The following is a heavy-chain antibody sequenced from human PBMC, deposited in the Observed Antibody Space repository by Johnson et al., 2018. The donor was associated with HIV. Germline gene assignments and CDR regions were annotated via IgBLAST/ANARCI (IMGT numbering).Heavy chain of an antibody. D-gene: IGHD4-23*01. CDR2: ISHDGSKK. J-gene: IGHJ3*02. Sequence: QVQLVESGGGVVQPGRSLGLSCAASGFTFSTNAMHWVRQAPGQGLEWVAVISHDGSKKYYADSVKGRFTISRDNSKNTLYLQMNSLRTEDTAVYYCARGDWLTVITSPDAFDIWGQGTMVTVSS. CDR3: ARGDWLTVITSPDAFDI. CDR1: GFTFSTNA. V-gene: IGHV3-30*03.